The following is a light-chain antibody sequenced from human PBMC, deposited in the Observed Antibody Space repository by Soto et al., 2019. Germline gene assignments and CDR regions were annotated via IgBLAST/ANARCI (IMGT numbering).Light chain of an antibody. V-gene: IGLV2-11*01. CDR1: ISDFGGYNY. Sequence: QSVLTQPRSVSGSPGQSVTISCTGTISDFGGYNYVSCYQHDPGKARRLMIYYXRXRPXLXXXRFSGSXXVNXASLTISGLQAEDEADYYCCSYAGTFYVFGTGTKVTVL. J-gene: IGLJ1*01. CDR2: YXR. CDR3: CSYAGTFYV.